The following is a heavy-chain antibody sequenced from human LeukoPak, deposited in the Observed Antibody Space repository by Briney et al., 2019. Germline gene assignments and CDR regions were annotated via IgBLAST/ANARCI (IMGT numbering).Heavy chain of an antibody. J-gene: IGHJ4*02. Sequence: SVKVSCKASGGTFSSYAISWVRQAPGQGLEWVGRIIPIFGIANYAQKFQGRVTITADKSTSTAYMELSSLRSEDTAVYYCARDLGSGYDLGFDYWGQGTLVTVSS. D-gene: IGHD5-12*01. CDR2: IIPIFGIA. CDR3: ARDLGSGYDLGFDY. CDR1: GGTFSSYA. V-gene: IGHV1-69*04.